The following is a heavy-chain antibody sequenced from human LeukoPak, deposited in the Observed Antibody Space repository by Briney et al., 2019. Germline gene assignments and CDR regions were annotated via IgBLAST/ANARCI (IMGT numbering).Heavy chain of an antibody. D-gene: IGHD2-2*01. CDR1: GGSISSGSYY. J-gene: IGHJ3*02. CDR3: ARDRRYCSSTSCYAFDI. Sequence: PSQTLSLTCTVFGGSISSGSYYWSWIRQPAGKGLEWIGRIYTSGSTNYNPSLKSRVTISVDTSKNQFSLKLSSVTAADTAVYYCARDRRYCSSTSCYAFDIWGQGTMVTVSS. CDR2: IYTSGST. V-gene: IGHV4-61*02.